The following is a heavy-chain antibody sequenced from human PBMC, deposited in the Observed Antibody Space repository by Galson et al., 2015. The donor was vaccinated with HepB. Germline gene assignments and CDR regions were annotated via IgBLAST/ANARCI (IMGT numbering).Heavy chain of an antibody. CDR2: IIPIFGTA. CDR1: GGTFSSYA. Sequence: SVKVSCKASGGTFSSYAISWVRQAPGQGLEWMGGIIPIFGTANYAQKFQGRVTITADKSASTAYMELSSLRSEDTAVYYCARGGVVVVAPDYWGQGTLVTVSS. CDR3: ARGGVVVVAPDY. V-gene: IGHV1-69*06. D-gene: IGHD2-15*01. J-gene: IGHJ4*02.